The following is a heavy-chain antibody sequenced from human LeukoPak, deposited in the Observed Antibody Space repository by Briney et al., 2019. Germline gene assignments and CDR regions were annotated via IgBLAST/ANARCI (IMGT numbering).Heavy chain of an antibody. Sequence: TSETLSLTCTVSGGSISSYYWSWIWQPPGKGLEWIGYIYYSGSTNYNPSLKSRVTISVDTSKNQFSLKLSPVTAADTAVYYCARVPIAVAGPRNYWYFDLWGRGTLVTVSS. V-gene: IGHV4-59*08. CDR2: IYYSGST. CDR1: GGSISSYY. D-gene: IGHD6-19*01. J-gene: IGHJ2*01. CDR3: ARVPIAVAGPRNYWYFDL.